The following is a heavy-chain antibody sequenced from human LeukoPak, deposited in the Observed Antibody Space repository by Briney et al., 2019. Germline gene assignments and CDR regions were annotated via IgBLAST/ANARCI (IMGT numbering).Heavy chain of an antibody. CDR1: GYTFTSYY. CDR2: INPSGGST. J-gene: IGHJ4*02. D-gene: IGHD3-22*01. Sequence: GASVKVSCKASGYTFTSYYMHWVRQAPGQGLEWMGIINPSGGSTSYAQKFQGRVTMTRDTSTSTVYMELSSLRSEDTAVYYCARDLGRHYYEYYCDYWGQGTLVTVSS. V-gene: IGHV1-46*01. CDR3: ARDLGRHYYEYYCDY.